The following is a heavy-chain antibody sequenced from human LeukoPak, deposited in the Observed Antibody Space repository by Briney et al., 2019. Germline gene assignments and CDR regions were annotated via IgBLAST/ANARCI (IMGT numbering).Heavy chain of an antibody. J-gene: IGHJ4*02. V-gene: IGHV3-74*01. CDR1: GFTFRSYW. CDR3: ARGLGGTRRVDY. CDR2: INSDERST. D-gene: IGHD1-1*01. Sequence: GGSLRLSCAASGFTFRSYWMHWVRQAPGKGLVWVSRINSDERSTNYADSVKGRFTISRDNAKNTLYLQMNSLRAEDTAIYFCARGLGGTRRVDYWGQGTLVTVSS.